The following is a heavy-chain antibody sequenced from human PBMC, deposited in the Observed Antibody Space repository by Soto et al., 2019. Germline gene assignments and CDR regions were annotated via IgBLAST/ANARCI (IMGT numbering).Heavy chain of an antibody. CDR2: ISYDGSNK. CDR1: GFTFSSYA. CDR3: AGYDFWSGYPRDDFDY. D-gene: IGHD3-3*01. V-gene: IGHV3-30-3*01. J-gene: IGHJ4*02. Sequence: GGSLRLSCAASGFTFSSYAMHWVRQAPGKGLEWVAVISYDGSNKYYADSVKGRFTISRDNSKNTLYLQMNSLRAEDTAVYYCAGYDFWSGYPRDDFDYWGQGTLVTVSS.